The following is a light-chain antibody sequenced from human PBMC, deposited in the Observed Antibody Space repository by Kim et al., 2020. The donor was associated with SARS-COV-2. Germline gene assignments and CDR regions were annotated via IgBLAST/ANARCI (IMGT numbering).Light chain of an antibody. J-gene: IGLJ3*02. CDR1: SGHSNYS. Sequence: QLVLTQSSSASASLGASVKLTCTLSSGHSNYSIAWHQQQPEKAPRYLMKLNRGGSHIKGGGVPDRFSGSSSGAERYLTISNLQSEDEADYYCQTWGTGIQVFGGGTQLTVL. CDR2: LNRGGSH. CDR3: QTWGTGIQV. V-gene: IGLV4-69*01.